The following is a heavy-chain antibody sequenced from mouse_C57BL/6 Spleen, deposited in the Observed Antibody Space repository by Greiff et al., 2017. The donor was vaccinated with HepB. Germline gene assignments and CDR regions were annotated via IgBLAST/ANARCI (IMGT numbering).Heavy chain of an antibody. J-gene: IGHJ2*01. CDR2: ISSGGDYI. CDR1: GFTFSSYA. V-gene: IGHV5-9-1*02. CDR3: TRDDYGTDY. Sequence: DVMLVESGEGLVKPGGSLKLSCAASGFTFSSYAMSWVRQTPEKRLEWVAYISSGGDYIYYADTVKGRFTISRDNARNTLYLQMSSLKSEDTAMYYCTRDDYGTDYWGQGTTLTVSS. D-gene: IGHD1-1*01.